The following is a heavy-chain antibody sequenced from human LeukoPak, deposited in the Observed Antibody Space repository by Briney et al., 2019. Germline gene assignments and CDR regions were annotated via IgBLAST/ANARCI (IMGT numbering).Heavy chain of an antibody. CDR3: AKESGKFDY. Sequence: GGSLRLSCVASGLTFHDYAMHWVRQAPGKGLEWVSLISADGGSTFYADSVRGRFSISRDNSKNSLYLQMNSLRTEDTAMYYCAKESGKFDYWGQGALVAVSS. CDR2: ISADGGST. V-gene: IGHV3-43*02. CDR1: GLTFHDYA. J-gene: IGHJ4*02.